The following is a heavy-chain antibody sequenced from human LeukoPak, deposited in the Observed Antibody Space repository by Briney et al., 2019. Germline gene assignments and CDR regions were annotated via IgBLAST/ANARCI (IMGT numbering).Heavy chain of an antibody. CDR1: GGSFSGYY. V-gene: IGHV4-34*01. Sequence: SETLSLTCAVYGGSFSGYYWSWIRQPPGKGLGWIGEINHSGSTNYNPSLKSRVTISVDTSKNQFSLKLSSVTAADTAVYYCARTYCSSTSCYVQPWGQGTLVTVSS. CDR3: ARTYCSSTSCYVQP. D-gene: IGHD2-2*01. CDR2: INHSGST. J-gene: IGHJ5*02.